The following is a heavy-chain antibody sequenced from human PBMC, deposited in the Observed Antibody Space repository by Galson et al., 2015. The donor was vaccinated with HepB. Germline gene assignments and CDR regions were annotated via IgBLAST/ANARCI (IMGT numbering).Heavy chain of an antibody. CDR1: GFTFNNYG. Sequence: SLRLSCAASGFTFNNYGLHWVRQAPGKGLEWVAVISYDENNKYYADSVKGRFTISRDNSKSTLYLDMSSLRTEDTAVYYCARDPLPYYDSGGPTSHWDQGTLVTVSS. D-gene: IGHD3-22*01. CDR2: ISYDENNK. V-gene: IGHV3-30-3*01. CDR3: ARDPLPYYDSGGPTSH. J-gene: IGHJ1*01.